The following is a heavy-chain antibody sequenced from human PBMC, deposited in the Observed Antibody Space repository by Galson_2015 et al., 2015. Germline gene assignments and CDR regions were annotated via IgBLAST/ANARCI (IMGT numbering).Heavy chain of an antibody. Sequence: SLRLSCAASGFTVSSNYMSWVRQTPGKGLEWVAVISIDGTNKFYADSVKGRFTISRDNSENTVFLQMDSLRIEDTALYYCARKSAYTFDYWGQGTLVAVSS. J-gene: IGHJ4*02. CDR3: ARKSAYTFDY. CDR2: ISIDGTNK. D-gene: IGHD5-18*01. CDR1: GFTVSSNY. V-gene: IGHV3-30*03.